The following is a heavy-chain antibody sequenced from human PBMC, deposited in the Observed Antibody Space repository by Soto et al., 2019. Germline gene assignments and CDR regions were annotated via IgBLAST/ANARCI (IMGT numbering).Heavy chain of an antibody. D-gene: IGHD3-22*01. Sequence: QVQLVESGGGVVKTSGSLRLACAASGFTFSDYYMSWVRQAPGKGLEWVSYISSSGNTIYYADSVKGRFTISRDNAKNSVYLQMNSLRAEDTALYFCAKMSSENYYDPVFSWGQGTLVPVSS. CDR2: ISSSGNTI. J-gene: IGHJ5*02. CDR3: AKMSSENYYDPVFS. CDR1: GFTFSDYY. V-gene: IGHV3-11*01.